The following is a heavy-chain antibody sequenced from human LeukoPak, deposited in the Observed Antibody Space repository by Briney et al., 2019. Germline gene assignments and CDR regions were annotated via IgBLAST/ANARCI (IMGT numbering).Heavy chain of an antibody. Sequence: KTSETLSLTCTVSGGSISSSSYYWGWIRQPPGKGLEWIGSIYYSGSTYYNPSLKSRVTISVDTSKNQFSLKLSSVTAADTAVYYCAGYCGGDCFPWGQGTLVTVSS. CDR1: GGSISSSSYY. J-gene: IGHJ5*02. CDR2: IYYSGST. CDR3: AGYCGGDCFP. D-gene: IGHD2-21*02. V-gene: IGHV4-39*07.